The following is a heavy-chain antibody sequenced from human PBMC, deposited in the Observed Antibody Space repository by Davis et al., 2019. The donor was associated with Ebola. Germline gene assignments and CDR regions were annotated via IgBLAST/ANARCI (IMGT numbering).Heavy chain of an antibody. D-gene: IGHD3-22*01. CDR2: IYHSGST. J-gene: IGHJ5*02. V-gene: IGHV4-59*05. Sequence: SETLSLTCTVSGASISSSYWSWIRQPPGKGLEWIGSIYHSGSTYYNPSLESRVAISVDTSKNQFSLRLSSVSAADTAVYYCATLDYYDRPNTWGQGTLVTVSS. CDR1: GASISSSY. CDR3: ATLDYYDRPNT.